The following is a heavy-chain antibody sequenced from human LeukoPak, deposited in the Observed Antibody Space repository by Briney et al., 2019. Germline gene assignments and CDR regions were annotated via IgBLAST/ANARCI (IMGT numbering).Heavy chain of an antibody. V-gene: IGHV3-23*01. Sequence: GGSLRLSCAASGFTFSSYAMGWVRQAPGKGLEWVSAISATGGSTFYADSVKGRFTISRDNAKNSLYLQMNSLRAEDTAVYYCARDQTVADWGQGTLVTVSS. J-gene: IGHJ4*02. CDR1: GFTFSSYA. CDR3: ARDQTVAD. D-gene: IGHD2-15*01. CDR2: ISATGGST.